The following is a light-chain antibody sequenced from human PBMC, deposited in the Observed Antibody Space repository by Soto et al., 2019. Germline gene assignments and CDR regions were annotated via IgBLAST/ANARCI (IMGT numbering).Light chain of an antibody. V-gene: IGLV1-47*02. Sequence: QSVLTQPPSASGTPGQRVTISCSGSGSNIGSNYVYWYQQLPGTAPRLLIYSYNERPSGVPDRFSGSKSGTSASLAISGLRSEDEADYYCAAWDDSLSGYVFGTGTKVTVL. CDR1: GSNIGSNY. CDR2: SYN. CDR3: AAWDDSLSGYV. J-gene: IGLJ1*01.